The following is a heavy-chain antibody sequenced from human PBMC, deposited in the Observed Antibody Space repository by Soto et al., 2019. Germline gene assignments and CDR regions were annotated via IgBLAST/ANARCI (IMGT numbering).Heavy chain of an antibody. V-gene: IGHV3-23*01. Sequence: EVQLLESGGGVLQPGGSLRLSCAASGFTFNSYAMTWVRQAPGKGLEWVAGISGNGRRTSYADSVKGRFSISRDNSKKTLFLDVDSLRAEDTAIYYCVKDLNYDFWSGYHYYAWESWGQGTTVTVTS. CDR3: VKDLNYDFWSGYHYYAWES. J-gene: IGHJ6*02. CDR2: ISGNGRRT. D-gene: IGHD3-3*01. CDR1: GFTFNSYA.